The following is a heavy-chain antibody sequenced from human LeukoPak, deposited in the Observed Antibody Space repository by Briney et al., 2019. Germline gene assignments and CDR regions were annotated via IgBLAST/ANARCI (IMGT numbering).Heavy chain of an antibody. J-gene: IGHJ4*02. CDR2: ISGSGGST. Sequence: GGSLRLSCAASGFTFSSYAMSWVRQAPGKGLEWVSAISGSGGSTYYADSVKGRFTISRDNSKNTLYLQMNSLRAEDTAVYYCAKDRGYYYGSGSHFDYWGQGTLVTVSP. V-gene: IGHV3-23*01. CDR1: GFTFSSYA. CDR3: AKDRGYYYGSGSHFDY. D-gene: IGHD3-10*01.